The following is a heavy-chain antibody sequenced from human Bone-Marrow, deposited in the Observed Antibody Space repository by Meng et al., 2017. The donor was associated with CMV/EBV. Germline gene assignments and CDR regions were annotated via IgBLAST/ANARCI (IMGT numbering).Heavy chain of an antibody. CDR2: ISSGSTTI. D-gene: IGHD2-2*01. J-gene: IGHJ6*02. CDR1: GFTFSTYS. V-gene: IGHV3-48*04. CDR3: AKEGYCSSTSCLSYYGMDV. Sequence: GGSLRLSCAASGFTFSTYSMNWVRQAPGKGLEWVSYISSGSTTISYADSVKGRFTISRDNAKNSLYLQMNSLRAEDMALYYCAKEGYCSSTSCLSYYGMDVWGQGTTVTVSS.